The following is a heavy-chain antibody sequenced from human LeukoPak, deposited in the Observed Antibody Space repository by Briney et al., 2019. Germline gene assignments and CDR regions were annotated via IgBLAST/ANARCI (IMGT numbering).Heavy chain of an antibody. J-gene: IGHJ4*02. CDR1: GFTFTSYW. D-gene: IGHD5-24*01. CDR3: ARDAETSLAN. V-gene: IGHV3-66*01. Sequence: PGGSLRLSCAASGFTFTSYWMNWVRQAPGKGLEWVTVIYLDGRADYADSAKGRFTISSDNSKNTVYLQMNSLKDEDTAVYYCARDAETSLANWGQGTLVTVSP. CDR2: IYLDGRA.